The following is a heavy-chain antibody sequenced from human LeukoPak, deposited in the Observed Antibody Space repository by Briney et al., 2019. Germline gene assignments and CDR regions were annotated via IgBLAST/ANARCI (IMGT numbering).Heavy chain of an antibody. J-gene: IGHJ3*02. CDR2: ISYSGST. CDR1: GGSIFNYY. Sequence: PSETLSLTCTVSGGSIFNYYWSWIRQPPGKGLEWIGYISYSGSTNYNPSLKSRVTISIDTSKNQFSLKLRSVTAADTAIYYCARQGYDILTGYIDAFDIWGQGTMVTVSS. D-gene: IGHD3-9*01. V-gene: IGHV4-59*08. CDR3: ARQGYDILTGYIDAFDI.